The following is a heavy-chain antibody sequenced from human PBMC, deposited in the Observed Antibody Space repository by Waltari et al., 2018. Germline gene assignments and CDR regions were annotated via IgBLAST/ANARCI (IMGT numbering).Heavy chain of an antibody. Sequence: QVQLVQSGAEVKIPGASVKVCCKASGYIFINYDINWVRQATGKGLKGMGWMNPNSGSAGQAETFYGRVTFTRSTSINTAYMELTGLTSEDTAIYYCARGYWGGNPYHYDMDVWGQGTTVTVSS. CDR1: GYIFINYD. CDR3: ARGYWGGNPYHYDMDV. CDR2: MNPNSGSA. V-gene: IGHV1-8*01. D-gene: IGHD3-10*01. J-gene: IGHJ6*02.